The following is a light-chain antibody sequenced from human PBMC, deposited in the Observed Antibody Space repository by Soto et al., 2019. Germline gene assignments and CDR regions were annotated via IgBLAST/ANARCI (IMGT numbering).Light chain of an antibody. CDR1: QSLSSSY. J-gene: IGKJ4*01. CDR2: DAS. Sequence: EIVLRQSPGTLSLSPGERATLSCRASQSLSSSYLAWYQQKPGQAPRLLIYDASSRATGIPDRFSGSGSGTDFTLSMSRVEPEDYAVYYCQQYGSSPLTFGGGTKVDIK. V-gene: IGKV3-20*01. CDR3: QQYGSSPLT.